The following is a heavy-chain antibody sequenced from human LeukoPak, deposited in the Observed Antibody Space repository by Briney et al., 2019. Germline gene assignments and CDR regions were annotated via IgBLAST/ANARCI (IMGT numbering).Heavy chain of an antibody. CDR1: GFTFSSYS. V-gene: IGHV3-21*04. J-gene: IGHJ4*02. CDR2: ISSSSSYI. D-gene: IGHD6-13*01. Sequence: GGSLRLSCAASGFTFSSYSMNWVRQAPGKGLEWVSSISSSSSYIYYADSVKGRFTISRDNAKNSLYLQMNSLRAEDMALYYCAKDRTYSSTWSFDYWGQGTLVTVSS. CDR3: AKDRTYSSTWSFDY.